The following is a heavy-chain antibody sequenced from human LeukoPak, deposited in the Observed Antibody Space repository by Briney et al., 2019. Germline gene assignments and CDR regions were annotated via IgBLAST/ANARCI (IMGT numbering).Heavy chain of an antibody. Sequence: SETLSLTCTVSGGSISSYYWSWIRQPPGKGLEWIGYIYYTGSTNYNPSLKSRVTISVDTSKNQLSLKLRSVTAADTAVYYCARQDSGTYLNPLDIWGQGTVVTVSS. CDR2: IYYTGST. J-gene: IGHJ3*02. CDR1: GGSISSYY. CDR3: ARQDSGTYLNPLDI. V-gene: IGHV4-59*08. D-gene: IGHD1-26*01.